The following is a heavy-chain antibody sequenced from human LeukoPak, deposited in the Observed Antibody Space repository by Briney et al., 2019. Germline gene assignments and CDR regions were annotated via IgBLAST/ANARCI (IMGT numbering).Heavy chain of an antibody. D-gene: IGHD1-26*01. V-gene: IGHV3-23*01. CDR3: ARSLRDQILCGFDY. J-gene: IGHJ4*02. CDR2: ITGDSDST. CDR1: GFTFNTYA. Sequence: GGSLRLSCAASGFTFNTYAMSWVRQAPGKGLEWVSSITGDSDSTYHADSVKGRFTISRDNSKNTLYLQMDGLRGEDTAVYFCARSLRDQILCGFDYWGQGTLVTVSS.